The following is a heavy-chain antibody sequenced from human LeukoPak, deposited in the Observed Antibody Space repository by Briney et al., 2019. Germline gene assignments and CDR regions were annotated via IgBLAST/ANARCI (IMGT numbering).Heavy chain of an antibody. CDR2: IYYIGSP. J-gene: IGHJ4*02. CDR3: AMGGLKGGGWYYFDY. CDR1: GGSISSYY. V-gene: IGHV4-59*01. D-gene: IGHD6-19*01. Sequence: SDTLALTCTVSGGSISSYYWSWIRQPPGKGLEWIGYIYYIGSPNYNPSLKSRVTISAETCKNQFSLELSSVTAVDTAVYYCAMGGLKGGGWYYFDYWGQGTLVTVSS.